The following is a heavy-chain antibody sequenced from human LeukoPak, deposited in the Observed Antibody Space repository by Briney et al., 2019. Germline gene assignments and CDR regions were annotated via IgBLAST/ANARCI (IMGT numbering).Heavy chain of an antibody. CDR2: IYHSGST. D-gene: IGHD4-11*01. CDR3: ARRLGGHDAFDF. J-gene: IGHJ3*01. Sequence: SETLSLTCTVSGYSISSGYYWGWIRRPPGKGLEWIGSIYHSGSTYYNPSLKSRVTISVDTSKNQFSLKLSSVTAADTAVYYCARRLGGHDAFDFWGQGTMVTVSS. V-gene: IGHV4-38-2*02. CDR1: GYSISSGYY.